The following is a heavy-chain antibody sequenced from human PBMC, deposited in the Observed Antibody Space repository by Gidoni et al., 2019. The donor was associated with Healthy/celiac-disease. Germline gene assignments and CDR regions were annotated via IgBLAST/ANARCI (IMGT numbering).Heavy chain of an antibody. CDR2: IYWDDDK. Sequence: QITLKESGPTLVKPTQTLTLTCTFSGFSLSTSGVGVGWIRQPPGKALEWLALIYWDDDKRYSPSLKSRLTITKDTSKNQVVLTMTNMDPVDTATYYCAHRPGDYDILTEYNWFDPWGQGTLVTVSS. J-gene: IGHJ5*02. V-gene: IGHV2-5*02. D-gene: IGHD3-9*01. CDR3: AHRPGDYDILTEYNWFDP. CDR1: GFSLSTSGVG.